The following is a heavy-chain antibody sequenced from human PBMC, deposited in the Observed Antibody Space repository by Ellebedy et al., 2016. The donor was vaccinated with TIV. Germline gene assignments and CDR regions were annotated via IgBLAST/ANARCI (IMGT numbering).Heavy chain of an antibody. V-gene: IGHV4-61*05. Sequence: MPSETLSLTCSVSGGSITSSHHYWGWIRQPPGKGLEWIGWIAYIYNSWSPNYNPSLKSRVTIPIDTSKNQFSLNLNSVTAADTAVYYCARLSGGSGYYYPFWYFDLWGRGTLVTVSS. CDR3: ARLSGGSGYYYPFWYFDL. J-gene: IGHJ2*01. CDR1: GGSITSSHHY. CDR2: IYNSWSP. D-gene: IGHD3-10*01.